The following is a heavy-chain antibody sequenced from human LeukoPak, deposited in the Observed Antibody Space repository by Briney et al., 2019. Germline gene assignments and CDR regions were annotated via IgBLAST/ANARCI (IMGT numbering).Heavy chain of an antibody. CDR2: ISSGSSSI. CDR3: ARSGYTYDGAKRADY. Sequence: GGSLRLSCAASGFTFSSYAMTWVRQAPGKGLEWVSYISSGSSSIFYADSVKGRFTISRDNAKNSLYLQMNSLRAEDTAVYYCARSGYTYDGAKRADYWGQGTLVTVSS. J-gene: IGHJ4*02. CDR1: GFTFSSYA. D-gene: IGHD5-18*01. V-gene: IGHV3-48*04.